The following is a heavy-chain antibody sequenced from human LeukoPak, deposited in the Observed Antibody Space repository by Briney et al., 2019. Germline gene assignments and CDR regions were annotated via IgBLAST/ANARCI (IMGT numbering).Heavy chain of an antibody. CDR2: ISSSGSTI. CDR3: AKGHFASSSFFDV. Sequence: QTGGSLRLSCAASGFTFSSYEMNWVRQAPGKGLEWVSYISSSGSTIYYADSVKGRFTISRDNAKNSLYLQMNSLRVEDTATYYCAKGHFASSSFFDVWGQGTLVTVSS. J-gene: IGHJ4*02. CDR1: GFTFSSYE. D-gene: IGHD6-6*01. V-gene: IGHV3-48*03.